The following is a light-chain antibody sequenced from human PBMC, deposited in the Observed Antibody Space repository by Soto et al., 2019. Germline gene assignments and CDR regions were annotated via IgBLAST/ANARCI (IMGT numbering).Light chain of an antibody. CDR3: QHYDRFPLT. Sequence: DIQMTQSPSSLSASVGGRVAITCQASQDIKNYLNWYQHKPGKAPKLLIYDASNLETGVPSRFSGSGSGTDFTLIISSLQPEDIGTYYCQHYDRFPLTFGGGTKVDI. CDR2: DAS. CDR1: QDIKNY. V-gene: IGKV1-33*01. J-gene: IGKJ4*01.